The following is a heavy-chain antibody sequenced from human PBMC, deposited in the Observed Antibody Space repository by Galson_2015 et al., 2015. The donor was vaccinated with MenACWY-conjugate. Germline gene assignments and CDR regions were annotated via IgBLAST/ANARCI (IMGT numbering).Heavy chain of an antibody. CDR1: GGSISSTSYY. Sequence: TVSGGSISSTSYYWGWIRQPPGKGLEWIGYISYTGSTNYNPSLKSRVTISVDTSKNQFSLRLSSVIAADTAIYYCAKTDYRDAFDIWGQGTMITVSS. V-gene: IGHV4-61*05. CDR3: AKTDYRDAFDI. CDR2: ISYTGST. J-gene: IGHJ3*02. D-gene: IGHD4-11*01.